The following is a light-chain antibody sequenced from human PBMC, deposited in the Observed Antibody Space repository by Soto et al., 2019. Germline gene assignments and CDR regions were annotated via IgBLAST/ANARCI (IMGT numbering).Light chain of an antibody. CDR1: QGISNY. V-gene: IGKV1-27*01. CDR3: LNCKGAPWT. CDR2: AAS. Sequence: DIQMTQSPSSLSASVGDRVTITCRASQGISNYLVWSQQKQGKVHKLLIYAASTFQSGVPSRFSGSGSRTYFTLPITSLQPEDVATCYFLNCKGAPWTFGQGTKVEIK. J-gene: IGKJ1*01.